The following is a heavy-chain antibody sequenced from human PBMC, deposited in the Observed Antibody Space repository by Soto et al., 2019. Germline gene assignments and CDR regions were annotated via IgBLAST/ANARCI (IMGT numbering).Heavy chain of an antibody. CDR1: GGTFSSYA. J-gene: IGHJ5*02. CDR2: IIPIFGTA. CDR3: ARVVPTRRFLEGYYRGSWFDP. Sequence: QVQLVQSGAEVKKPGSSVKVSCKASGGTFSSYAISWVRQAPGQGLEWMGGIIPIFGTANYAQKFQGRVTITADESTSTDYMELSSLRCEDTAVYYCARVVPTRRFLEGYYRGSWFDPWGQGTLVTVSS. D-gene: IGHD3-3*01. V-gene: IGHV1-69*01.